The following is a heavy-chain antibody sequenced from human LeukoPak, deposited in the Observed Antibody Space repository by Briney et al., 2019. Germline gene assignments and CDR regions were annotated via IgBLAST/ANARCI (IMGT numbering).Heavy chain of an antibody. CDR1: GGSITSDH. CDR3: ARKNDFDI. Sequence: SETLSLTCTVSGGSITSDHWNWIRQPPGKGLEWIGCIYYSGSTYYNPSLKSRVTISVDMSKNQFSLRLTSVTAADTAVYYCARKNDFDIWGQGTLVTVSS. CDR2: IYYSGST. V-gene: IGHV4-59*01. J-gene: IGHJ3*02. D-gene: IGHD2/OR15-2a*01.